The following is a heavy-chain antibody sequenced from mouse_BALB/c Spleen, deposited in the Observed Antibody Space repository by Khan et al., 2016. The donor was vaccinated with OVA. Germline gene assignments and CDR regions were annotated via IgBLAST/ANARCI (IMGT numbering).Heavy chain of an antibody. Sequence: QVRLQQSGAELMKPGASVKIACKATGYTFSSYWIEWVKQRPGHGLEWIGEILPGRGITNYNEKFKGKATFTAETSSNTAYMQLSSLTSEYSAVYYCARGAGTTYGMDYWGQGTSVTVSS. J-gene: IGHJ4*01. CDR1: GYTFSSYW. V-gene: IGHV1-9*01. D-gene: IGHD2-12*01. CDR3: ARGAGTTYGMDY. CDR2: ILPGRGIT.